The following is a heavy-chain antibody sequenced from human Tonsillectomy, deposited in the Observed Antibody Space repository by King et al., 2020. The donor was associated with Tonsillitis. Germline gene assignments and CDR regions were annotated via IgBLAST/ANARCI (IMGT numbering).Heavy chain of an antibody. Sequence: VQLVESGAEVKKPGASVKVSCKVSGYTLTELSMHWVRQAPGKGLEWMGGFDPEDGETIYAQKFQGRVTMTEDTSTDTAYMELSILRSEDTAVYYCATVRGDYYDSSGLNGPLLDYWGQGTLVTVSS. D-gene: IGHD3-22*01. V-gene: IGHV1-24*01. CDR3: ATVRGDYYDSSGLNGPLLDY. J-gene: IGHJ4*02. CDR1: GYTLTELS. CDR2: FDPEDGET.